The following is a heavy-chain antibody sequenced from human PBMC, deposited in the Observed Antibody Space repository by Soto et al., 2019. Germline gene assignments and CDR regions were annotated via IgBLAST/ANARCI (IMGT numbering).Heavy chain of an antibody. CDR3: AKDRMITFGGVIDQATFDY. J-gene: IGHJ4*02. CDR2: ISGSGGST. CDR1: GFTFSNYA. D-gene: IGHD3-16*02. Sequence: EVQLLESGGGLVQPGGSLRLSCAASGFTFSNYAMNWVRQAPGTGLEWVSSISGSGGSTYYADSVKGRFTISRDNYKNTLYLQMNSLRAEDTAVYYCAKDRMITFGGVIDQATFDYWGQGTLVTVSS. V-gene: IGHV3-23*01.